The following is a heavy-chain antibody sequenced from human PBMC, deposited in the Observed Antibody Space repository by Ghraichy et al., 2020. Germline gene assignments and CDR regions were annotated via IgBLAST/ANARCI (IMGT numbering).Heavy chain of an antibody. D-gene: IGHD5-18*01. CDR1: GYSISSGYY. CDR3: ARDLVTWSAMVNFDY. V-gene: IGHV4-38-2*02. Sequence: SETLSLTCTVSGYSISSGYYWGWIRQPPGKGLEWIGSIYHSGSTYYNPSLKSRVTISVDTSKNQFSLKLSSVTAADTAVYYCARDLVTWSAMVNFDYWGQGTMVTVSS. CDR2: IYHSGST. J-gene: IGHJ4*02.